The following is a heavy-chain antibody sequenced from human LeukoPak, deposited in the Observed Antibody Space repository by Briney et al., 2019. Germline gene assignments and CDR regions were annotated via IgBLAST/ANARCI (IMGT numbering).Heavy chain of an antibody. Sequence: GGSLRLSCEASGFTFNSYAMSWVRQAPGKGLEWVSAISGSGGSTYYADSVKGRFTISRDNSKNTLYLQMNSLRAEDTAVYYCAKGGFGVVISYDYWGQGTLVTVSS. CDR2: ISGSGGST. V-gene: IGHV3-23*01. CDR3: AKGGFGVVISYDY. J-gene: IGHJ4*02. D-gene: IGHD3-3*01. CDR1: GFTFNSYA.